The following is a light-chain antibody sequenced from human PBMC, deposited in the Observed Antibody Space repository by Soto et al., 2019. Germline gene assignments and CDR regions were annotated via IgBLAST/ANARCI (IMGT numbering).Light chain of an antibody. V-gene: IGKV3-15*01. Sequence: ERVMTQSPGTLSVSPGERATLSCRASQSVRDNLAWYQQKPGQAPRLLIYGASTRATGIPARFSGSGSGTEFTLTISSLQSEDFAVCYCQQYDNWPPAFGGGTKVEIK. CDR2: GAS. J-gene: IGKJ4*01. CDR1: QSVRDN. CDR3: QQYDNWPPA.